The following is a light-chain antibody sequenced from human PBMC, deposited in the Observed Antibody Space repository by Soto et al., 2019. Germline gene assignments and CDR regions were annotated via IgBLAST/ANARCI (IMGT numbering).Light chain of an antibody. J-gene: IGLJ1*01. CDR3: TSYTSSSTQV. V-gene: IGLV2-14*01. Sequence: LTQPASVSGSPGQSITISCTGTSSDVGGYDYVSWYQQHPGTAPRLIIFEVTNRPSGVSNRFSGSKSGNTASLTISGLQAEDEADYYCTSYTSSSTQVFGTGTKVTVL. CDR1: SSDVGGYDY. CDR2: EVT.